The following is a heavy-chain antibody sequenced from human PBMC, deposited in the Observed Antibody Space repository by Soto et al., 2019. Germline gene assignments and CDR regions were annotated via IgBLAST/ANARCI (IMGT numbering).Heavy chain of an antibody. CDR2: INSDGSST. D-gene: IGHD2-2*02. J-gene: IGHJ6*02. CDR1: GFTFSSYW. Sequence: GGSLRLSCAASGFTFSSYWMHWVRQAPGKGLVRVSRINSDGSSTSYADSVKGRFTISRDNAKNTLYLQMNSLRAEDTAVYYCARVRCXSTSCYRWGYYYYGMDVWGPGTTVTVSS. CDR3: ARVRCXSTSCYRWGYYYYGMDV. V-gene: IGHV3-74*01.